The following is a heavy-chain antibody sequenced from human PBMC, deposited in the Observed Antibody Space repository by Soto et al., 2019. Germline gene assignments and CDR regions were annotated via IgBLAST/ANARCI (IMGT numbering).Heavy chain of an antibody. CDR3: ARDSGWPILNFDN. V-gene: IGHV3-30*03. Sequence: GGSLRLSCAASDFDFSSYGIHWVRQAPGKGLEWVAASSYDGRETFYADSAKGRFTVSKEMSKNTAFLQMNALRHEDTAVYFCARDSGWPILNFDNWGQGTPVTV. D-gene: IGHD3-10*01. CDR2: SSYDGRET. CDR1: DFDFSSYG. J-gene: IGHJ4*02.